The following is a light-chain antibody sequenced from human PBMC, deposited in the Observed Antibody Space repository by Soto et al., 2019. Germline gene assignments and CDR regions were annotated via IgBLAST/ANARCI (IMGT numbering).Light chain of an antibody. CDR2: GAS. CDR3: QQYRMSPNT. CDR1: QSLVHSDGIAY. Sequence: VMTQSPLSLPVTLGQPASISCRSNQSLVHSDGIAYFSWYQLRPGQAPRLLIYGASTRATGIPDRFSGSGSGTDFSLTIRGLKPEDFAVYYCQQYRMSPNTFGQGTRLEI. V-gene: IGKV3-20*01. J-gene: IGKJ5*01.